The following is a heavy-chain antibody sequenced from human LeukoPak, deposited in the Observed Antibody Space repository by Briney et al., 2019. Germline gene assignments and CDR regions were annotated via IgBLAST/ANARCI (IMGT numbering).Heavy chain of an antibody. CDR3: ARDWKEMATITGGYFDL. J-gene: IGHJ2*01. CDR1: GGSISSYY. V-gene: IGHV4-59*01. Sequence: SETLSLTCTVSGGSISSYYWSWIRQPPGKGLEWIGYIYYSGSTNYNPSLKSRVTISVDTSKNQFSLTLSSVTAADTAVYYRARDWKEMATITGGYFDLWGRGTLVTVSS. D-gene: IGHD5-24*01. CDR2: IYYSGST.